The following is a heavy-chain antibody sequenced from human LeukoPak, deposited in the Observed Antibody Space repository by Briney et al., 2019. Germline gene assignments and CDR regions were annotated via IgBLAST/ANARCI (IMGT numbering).Heavy chain of an antibody. CDR1: GFTFSDYY. J-gene: IGHJ4*02. CDR3: AKGVYSTSWWSVDY. CDR2: ISGSGGST. Sequence: PGGSLRLSCAASGFTFSDYYMSWVRQAPGKGLEWVSGISGSGGSTYYADSVRGRFTISRDNSKDTLYLQVSSLRAEDTAVYYCAKGVYSTSWWSVDYWGQGTLVTVSS. V-gene: IGHV3-23*01. D-gene: IGHD2-2*01.